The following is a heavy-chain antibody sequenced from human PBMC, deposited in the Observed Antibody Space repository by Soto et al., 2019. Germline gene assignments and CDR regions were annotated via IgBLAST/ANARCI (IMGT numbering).Heavy chain of an antibody. V-gene: IGHV3-53*01. D-gene: IGHD4-17*01. CDR2: IYSGGST. J-gene: IGHJ2*01. CDR1: GFTVTNKY. Sequence: EVQLVESGGGLIQPGGSLRLSWAAAGFTVTNKYITWVRQAPGKGLEWVSVIYSGGSTSYADSVKGRFTISRDNSKNILYLQMNSLRAEDTAVYYCARVDYGDYGWYFDLWGRGTLVTVSS. CDR3: ARVDYGDYGWYFDL.